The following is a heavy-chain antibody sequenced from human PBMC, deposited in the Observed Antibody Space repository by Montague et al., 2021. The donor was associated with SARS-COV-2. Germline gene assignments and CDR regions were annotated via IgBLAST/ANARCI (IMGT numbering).Heavy chain of an antibody. Sequence: QSVAEVKKPGESLKISCEGSGYRFTSYWIGWVRQMPGKGLEWMGIIYPGDSDTRYSPSFQGQVTISVDKSISTAYLQWSSLKASDTAMYYCASLDSYNLRGIDYWGKGTLVSVSS. J-gene: IGHJ4*02. CDR1: GYRFTSYW. D-gene: IGHD5-24*01. CDR2: IYPGDSDT. CDR3: ASLDSYNLRGIDY. V-gene: IGHV5-51*01.